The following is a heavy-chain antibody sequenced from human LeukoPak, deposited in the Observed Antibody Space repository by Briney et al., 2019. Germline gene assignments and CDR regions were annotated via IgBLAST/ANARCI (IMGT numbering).Heavy chain of an antibody. Sequence: ASVKVSCKASGYTFTSYAMNWVRQAPGQGLEWMGWINTNTGNPTYAQGFTGRFVFSLDTSVSTAYLQISSLKAEDTAVYYCARVPLWFGELSHYYMDVWGKGTTVTVSS. V-gene: IGHV7-4-1*02. CDR3: ARVPLWFGELSHYYMDV. CDR2: INTNTGNP. CDR1: GYTFTSYA. D-gene: IGHD3-10*01. J-gene: IGHJ6*03.